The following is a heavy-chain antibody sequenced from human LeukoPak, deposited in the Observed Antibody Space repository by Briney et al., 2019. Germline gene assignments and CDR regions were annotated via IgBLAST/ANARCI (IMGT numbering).Heavy chain of an antibody. CDR3: AKAGARHSHSSGLYAFDV. V-gene: IGHV4-39*01. J-gene: IGHJ3*01. D-gene: IGHD3-22*01. CDR2: IYYSGST. CDR1: GDSVSSTGYY. Sequence: SETLSLTRTVSGDSVSSTGYYWGWIRQPPGKGLEWIGTIYYSGSTYYNPSLKSRVTMSEDTSRNQFSLRLSSVNAADTAVYYCAKAGARHSHSSGLYAFDVWGQGTMVTVSS.